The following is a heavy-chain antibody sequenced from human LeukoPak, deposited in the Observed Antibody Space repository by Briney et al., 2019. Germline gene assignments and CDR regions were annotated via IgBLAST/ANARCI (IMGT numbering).Heavy chain of an antibody. CDR2: ISSSGSTI. CDR1: GFTFSDYY. J-gene: IGHJ4*02. V-gene: IGHV3-11*01. D-gene: IGHD6-6*01. Sequence: GGSLRLSCAASGFTFSDYYMSWIRQAPGKGLEWVSYISSSGSTIYYADSVKGRFTISRDNAKNSLYLQMNSLRAEDTAVYYCARVPEYSSSAFDYWGQGTLVTVSP. CDR3: ARVPEYSSSAFDY.